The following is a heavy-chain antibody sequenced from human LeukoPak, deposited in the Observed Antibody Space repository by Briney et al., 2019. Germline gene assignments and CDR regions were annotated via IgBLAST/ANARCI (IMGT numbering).Heavy chain of an antibody. CDR1: GFTFSSYA. Sequence: PGGSLRLSCAASGFTFSSYAMSWVRQAPGKGLEWVSAISGSGGSTYYADSVKGRFTIFRDNSKNTLYLQMNSLRAEDTAVYYCAKVPGEPVYYYDSSGYYWFDYWGQGTLVTVSS. CDR2: ISGSGGST. J-gene: IGHJ4*02. CDR3: AKVPGEPVYYYDSSGYYWFDY. V-gene: IGHV3-23*01. D-gene: IGHD3-22*01.